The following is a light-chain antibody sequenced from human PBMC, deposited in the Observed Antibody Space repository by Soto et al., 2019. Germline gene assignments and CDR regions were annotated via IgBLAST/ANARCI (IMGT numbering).Light chain of an antibody. CDR3: QQYNNWPQT. Sequence: THALATLSVSPCERATLSFSASQTINNNVAWYQLKDGQVPRLLIYGASTRAADVPARFSGGGSGTEFTLTISSLQSEDFAEYHCQQYNNWPQTFGQGTKV. CDR2: GAS. J-gene: IGKJ1*01. V-gene: IGKV3-15*01. CDR1: QTINNN.